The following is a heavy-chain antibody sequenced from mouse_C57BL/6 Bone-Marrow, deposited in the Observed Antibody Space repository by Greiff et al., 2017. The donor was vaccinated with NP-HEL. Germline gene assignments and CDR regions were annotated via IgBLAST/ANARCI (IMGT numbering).Heavy chain of an antibody. D-gene: IGHD2-1*01. Sequence: VQLQQSGPGLVQPSQSLSITCTVSGFSLTSYGVHWVRQSPGKGLEWLGVIWRGGSTDYTAAFISRLSISKDNSKSHVFFKMNSLQADDTAIYYCDRSPYGNYAMDYWGQGTSVTVSS. V-gene: IGHV2-2*01. CDR2: IWRGGST. CDR1: GFSLTSYG. CDR3: DRSPYGNYAMDY. J-gene: IGHJ4*01.